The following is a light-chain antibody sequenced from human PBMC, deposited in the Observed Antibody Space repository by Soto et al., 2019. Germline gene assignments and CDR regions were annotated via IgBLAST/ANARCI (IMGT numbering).Light chain of an antibody. CDR2: AAS. CDR3: QKYNSAPRWT. J-gene: IGKJ1*01. CDR1: QGLSNY. V-gene: IGKV1-27*01. Sequence: DIQMTQSPSSLSASVGDRVTISCRASQGLSNYLAWYQQKPGKAPKLLIYAASTLQSGVPSRFRGSGSGTDFTLTISNLQPEDVATYYCQKYNSAPRWTFGQGTKVEIK.